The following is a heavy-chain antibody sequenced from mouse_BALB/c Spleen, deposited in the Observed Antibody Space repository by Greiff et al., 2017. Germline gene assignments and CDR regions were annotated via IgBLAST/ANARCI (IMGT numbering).Heavy chain of an antibody. CDR2: IRLKSNNYAT. D-gene: IGHD2-1*01. V-gene: IGHV6-6*02. J-gene: IGHJ2*01. CDR1: GFTFSNYW. Sequence: EVKLVESGGGLVQPGGSLKLSCVASGFTFSNYWMNWVRQSPEKGLEWVAEIRLKSNNYATHYAESVKGRFTISRDDSKSSVYLQMNNLRAEDTGIYYCTRIYYGNSYYFDYWGQGTTLTVSA. CDR3: TRIYYGNSYYFDY.